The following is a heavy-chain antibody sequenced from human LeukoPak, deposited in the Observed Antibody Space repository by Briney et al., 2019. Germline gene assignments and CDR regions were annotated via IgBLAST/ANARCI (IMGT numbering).Heavy chain of an antibody. J-gene: IGHJ4*02. D-gene: IGHD4-17*01. CDR2: INPNSGVT. CDR3: ARELMTTMTTVDD. V-gene: IGHV1-2*02. Sequence: ASVKVSCKASGFTLSDYYRHWVRQAPGQGLEWMGWINPNSGVTGYAQRFQGRVTMTRDTSINTAYMDLSRLTSDDTAVYYCARELMTTMTTVDDWGQGTLVTAPS. CDR1: GFTLSDYY.